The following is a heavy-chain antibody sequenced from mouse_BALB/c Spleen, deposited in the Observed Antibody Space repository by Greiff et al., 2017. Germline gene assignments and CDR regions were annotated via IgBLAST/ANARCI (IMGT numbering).Heavy chain of an antibody. CDR1: GYTFTSYW. D-gene: IGHD1-2*01. J-gene: IGHJ2*01. V-gene: IGHV1-5*01. CDR3: TRTRGTTAKNYFDY. Sequence: VQLQQSGTVLARPGASVKMSCKASGYTFTSYWMHWVKQRPGQGLEWIGAIYPGYSDTSYNQKFKGKAKLTAVTSTSTAYMELSSLTNEDSAVYYCTRTRGTTAKNYFDYWGQGTTLTVSS. CDR2: IYPGYSDT.